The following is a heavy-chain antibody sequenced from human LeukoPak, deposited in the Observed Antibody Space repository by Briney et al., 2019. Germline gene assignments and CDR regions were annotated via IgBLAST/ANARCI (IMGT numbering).Heavy chain of an antibody. CDR1: GYTFTSYY. CDR3: ARAVAGLFDY. V-gene: IGHV1-46*01. Sequence: ASVKVSCKASGYTFTSYYMHWVRQAPGQGLEWMGIINPSGGGTNYAQNFQGRVTMTRDTSTSTVYMELSSLRSEDTAMYYCARAVAGLFDYWGQGTLVTVSS. CDR2: INPSGGGT. D-gene: IGHD6-19*01. J-gene: IGHJ4*02.